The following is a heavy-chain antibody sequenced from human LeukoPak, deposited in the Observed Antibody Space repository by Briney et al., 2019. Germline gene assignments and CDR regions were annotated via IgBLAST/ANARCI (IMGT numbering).Heavy chain of an antibody. CDR2: IIPIFGTA. D-gene: IGHD1-7*01. CDR3: ARDLKLELRSYYYMDV. Sequence: SVKVSCKASGGTFSSYAISWVRQAPGQGLEWMGRIIPIFGTANYAQKFQGRVTITTDESTSTAYMELSSLRSEDTAVYYCARDLKLELRSYYYMDVWGKGTTVTVSS. J-gene: IGHJ6*03. V-gene: IGHV1-69*05. CDR1: GGTFSSYA.